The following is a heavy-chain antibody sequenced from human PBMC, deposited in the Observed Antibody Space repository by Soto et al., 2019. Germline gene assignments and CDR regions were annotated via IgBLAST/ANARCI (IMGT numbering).Heavy chain of an antibody. D-gene: IGHD6-19*01. V-gene: IGHV3-43D*04. Sequence: TGGSLRLSCAASGFTFDDYAMHWVRQAPGKGLEWVSLISWDGGSTYYADSVKGRFTISRDNSKNSLYLQMNSLRAEDTALYYCAKDMGAVAGLDAFDIWGQGTMVTVSS. CDR1: GFTFDDYA. CDR3: AKDMGAVAGLDAFDI. CDR2: ISWDGGST. J-gene: IGHJ3*02.